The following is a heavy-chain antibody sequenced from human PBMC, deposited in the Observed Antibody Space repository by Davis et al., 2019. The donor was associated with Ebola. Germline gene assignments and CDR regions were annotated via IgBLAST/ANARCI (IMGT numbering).Heavy chain of an antibody. CDR2: INWNGGST. D-gene: IGHD3-9*01. Sequence: PGGSLRLSCAASGFVFSSYVMTWVRQAPGKGLEWVSGINWNGGSTGYADSVKGRFTISRDNAKNSLYLRLSSLRAEDTALYYCARVNAVTGYSRFDSWGQGTLVTVSS. V-gene: IGHV3-20*04. CDR1: GFVFSSYV. CDR3: ARVNAVTGYSRFDS. J-gene: IGHJ5*01.